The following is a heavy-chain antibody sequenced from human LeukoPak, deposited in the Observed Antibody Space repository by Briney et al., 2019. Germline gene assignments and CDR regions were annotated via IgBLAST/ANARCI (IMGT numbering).Heavy chain of an antibody. Sequence: PGGSLRLSCAASGFTFGSFAMTWVRQAPGKGPEWVANINQDGSEKYFVDSVKGRFTISRDNAKNSLYLQMNSLRAEDTAVYYCAKIARLVSYLDYWGQGILVTVSS. V-gene: IGHV3-7*03. CDR2: INQDGSEK. CDR1: GFTFGSFA. CDR3: AKIARLVSYLDY. D-gene: IGHD6-19*01. J-gene: IGHJ4*02.